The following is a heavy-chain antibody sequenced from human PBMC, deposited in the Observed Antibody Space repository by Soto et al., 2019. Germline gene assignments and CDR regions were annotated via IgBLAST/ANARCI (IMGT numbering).Heavy chain of an antibody. Sequence: QVHLVQSGAEVKKPGASVKVYCKASCYTFTSYGISWVRQAPGQGLECMGWISAYNGNTNYAQKLQRRVTMTTYTSTSTAYMELRSLRSDDTAVYYCASRGDSGHLDYWGQGTLVTVSS. CDR2: ISAYNGNT. J-gene: IGHJ4*02. CDR3: ASRGDSGHLDY. D-gene: IGHD5-12*01. V-gene: IGHV1-18*01. CDR1: CYTFTSYG.